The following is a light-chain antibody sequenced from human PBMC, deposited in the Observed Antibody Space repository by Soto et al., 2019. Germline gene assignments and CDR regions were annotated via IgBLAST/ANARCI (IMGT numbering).Light chain of an antibody. Sequence: QSVLTQPASVSGTPGQSITISCTGTSSDVSGYNYVSWYQQHPGKAPKLMIYDVSNRPSGVSNRFSGSKSGNTASLTISGLQAEDEAYYYCSSYTSSSTYVLGTGTKVTVL. CDR3: SSYTSSSTYV. V-gene: IGLV2-14*01. J-gene: IGLJ1*01. CDR1: SSDVSGYNY. CDR2: DVS.